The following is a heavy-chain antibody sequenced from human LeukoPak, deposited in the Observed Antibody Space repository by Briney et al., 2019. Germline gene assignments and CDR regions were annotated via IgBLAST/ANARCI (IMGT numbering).Heavy chain of an antibody. CDR1: GGTFSSYA. CDR2: IIPMFGTA. D-gene: IGHD3-10*02. CDR3: GTGMFREPLNDY. Sequence: SVKVSCKASGGTFSSYAISWVRQAPGQGLEWMGGIIPMFGTANYTQKVQGRVTITADESTSTAYMELSSLRSEDTAVYYCGTGMFREPLNDYWGPGTLVTVSS. J-gene: IGHJ4*02. V-gene: IGHV1-69*01.